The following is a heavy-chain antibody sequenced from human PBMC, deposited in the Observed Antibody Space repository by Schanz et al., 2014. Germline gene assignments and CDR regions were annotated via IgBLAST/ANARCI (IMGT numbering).Heavy chain of an antibody. CDR1: GYTFTSYF. CDR2: IHPSGGST. J-gene: IGHJ6*02. V-gene: IGHV1-46*01. CDR3: ARGGDYIVVLVAVTREYYYHAMDV. D-gene: IGHD2-15*01. Sequence: QVQLVQSGAEVKKPGASVKLSCEASGYTFTSYFLHWVRQAPGQGPEWMGIIHPSGGSTNYAQQFLGRLTMTRDTSTNTAYMELSSLRSEDTAVYYCARGGDYIVVLVAVTREYYYHAMDVWGQGTTVTVSS.